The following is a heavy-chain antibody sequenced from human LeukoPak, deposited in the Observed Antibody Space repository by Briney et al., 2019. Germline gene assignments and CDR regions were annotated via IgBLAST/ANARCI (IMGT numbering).Heavy chain of an antibody. CDR1: GGTFSSYA. CDR3: ARAIAVAGKGGWFDP. J-gene: IGHJ5*02. Sequence: ASVKVSRKASGGTFSSYAISWVRQAPGQGLEWMGGIIPIFGTANYAQKFQGRVTITTDESTSTAYMELSSLRSEDTAVYYCARAIAVAGKGGWFDPWGQGTLVTVSS. D-gene: IGHD6-19*01. V-gene: IGHV1-69*05. CDR2: IIPIFGTA.